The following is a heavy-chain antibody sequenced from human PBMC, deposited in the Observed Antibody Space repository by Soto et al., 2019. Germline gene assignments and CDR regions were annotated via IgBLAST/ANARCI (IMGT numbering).Heavy chain of an antibody. CDR2: FTSRSET. CDR3: AREKTAWPLPYGLDF. V-gene: IGHV3-21*01. Sequence: EVQLVESGGGLVKPGGSLRLSCAGAGFTFSDYSINWVRQAPGKGLEWVSSFTSRSETYYAESVKGRFTMSRDNAKNTLSLQMNALRDEDTAVYFCAREKTAWPLPYGLDFWGQGTTVTVSS. D-gene: IGHD2-21*02. J-gene: IGHJ6*02. CDR1: GFTFSDYS.